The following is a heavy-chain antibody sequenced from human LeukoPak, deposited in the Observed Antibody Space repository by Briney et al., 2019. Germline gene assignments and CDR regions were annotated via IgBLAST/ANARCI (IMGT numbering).Heavy chain of an antibody. Sequence: GASVKVSCKASGGTFSSYAISWVRQAPGQGLEWMGGIIPVFGTANYAQKFQGRVTITADKSTSTAYMELSSLRSEDTAVYYCARIRLDIAAAALDYWGQGTLVTVSS. J-gene: IGHJ4*02. CDR1: GGTFSSYA. V-gene: IGHV1-69*06. CDR2: IIPVFGTA. CDR3: ARIRLDIAAAALDY. D-gene: IGHD6-13*01.